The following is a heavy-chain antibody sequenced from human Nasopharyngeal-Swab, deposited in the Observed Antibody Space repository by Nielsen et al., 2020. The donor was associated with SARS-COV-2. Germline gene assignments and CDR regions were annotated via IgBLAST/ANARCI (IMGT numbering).Heavy chain of an antibody. J-gene: IGHJ4*02. D-gene: IGHD3-16*02. V-gene: IGHV3-49*03. Sequence: GESLKISCTASGFTFGDYAMSWFRQAPGKGLEWVGFIRSKAYGGTTEYAAPVKGRFTISRDDSKSIAYLQMNSLKTEDTAVYYCTRGAIEYDYVWGSYRYAFDYWGQGTLVTVSS. CDR1: GFTFGDYA. CDR2: IRSKAYGGTT. CDR3: TRGAIEYDYVWGSYRYAFDY.